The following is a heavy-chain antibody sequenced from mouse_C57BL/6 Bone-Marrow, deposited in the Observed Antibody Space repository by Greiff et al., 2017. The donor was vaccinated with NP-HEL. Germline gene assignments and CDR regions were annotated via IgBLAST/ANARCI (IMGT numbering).Heavy chain of an antibody. J-gene: IGHJ2*01. D-gene: IGHD2-1*01. CDR2: IYPGDGDT. Sequence: QVQLQQSGPELVKPGASVKISCKASGYAFSSSWMNWVKQRPGKGLEWIGRIYPGDGDTNYNEKFKSKATLTVDKPSSTAYMQLSSLTSEDSAVYYCARSERGLYYGNYYYWGQGTTLTVSS. V-gene: IGHV1-82*01. CDR3: ARSERGLYYGNYYY. CDR1: GYAFSSSW.